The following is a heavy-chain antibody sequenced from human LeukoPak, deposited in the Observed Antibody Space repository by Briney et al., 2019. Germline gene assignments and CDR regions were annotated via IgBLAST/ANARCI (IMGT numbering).Heavy chain of an antibody. Sequence: ASVKVSCKASGYTFTGYYMHWVRQAPGQGLEWMGWINPNSGGTNYAQKFQGRVTMTRDTSISTAYMELSRLRSDDTAVYYCARVTRITIFGVVIIRYFQHWGQGTLVTVSS. CDR3: ARVTRITIFGVVIIRYFQH. CDR2: INPNSGGT. D-gene: IGHD3-3*01. V-gene: IGHV1-2*02. CDR1: GYTFTGYY. J-gene: IGHJ1*01.